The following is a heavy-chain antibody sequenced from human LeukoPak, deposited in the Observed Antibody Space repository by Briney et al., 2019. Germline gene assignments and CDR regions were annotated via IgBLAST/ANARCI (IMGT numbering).Heavy chain of an antibody. D-gene: IGHD6-13*01. Sequence: PGGSLRLSCAASGFTFSSYSMNWVRQAPGKGLEWVSSISSSNSYIYYADSVKGRFTISRDNAKNSLYLQMNSLRAEDTAVYYCARGAALNVWYWGQGTLVTVSS. CDR1: GFTFSSYS. J-gene: IGHJ4*02. CDR2: ISSSNSYI. CDR3: ARGAALNVWY. V-gene: IGHV3-21*01.